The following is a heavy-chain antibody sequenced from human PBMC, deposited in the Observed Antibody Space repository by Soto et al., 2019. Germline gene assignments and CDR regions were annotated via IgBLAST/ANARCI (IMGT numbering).Heavy chain of an antibody. J-gene: IGHJ5*02. Sequence: SETLPLTCSVSGGSISSSSYYWGWIRQPPGKGLEWIGSIYYSGSTYYNPSLKSRVTISVDTSKNQFSLKLSSVTAADTAVYYCARLIVGATDNWFDPWGQGTLVTVSS. CDR1: GGSISSSSYY. V-gene: IGHV4-39*01. CDR2: IYYSGST. D-gene: IGHD1-26*01. CDR3: ARLIVGATDNWFDP.